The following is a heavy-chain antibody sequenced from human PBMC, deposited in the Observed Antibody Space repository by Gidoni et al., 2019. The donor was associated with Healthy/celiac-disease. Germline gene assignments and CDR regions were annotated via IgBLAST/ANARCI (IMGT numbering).Heavy chain of an antibody. CDR2: INHSGRT. Sequence: QVQLQQWGAGLLKPSETLSLTCAIYGGSFSGYYWSGIRQPPGKGLEWIGEINHSGRTNYNPSLKSRVTISVDTSKNQFSLKLSSVTAADTAVYYCARGRSGDDFWSGYSPYYYMDVWGKGTTVTVSS. CDR3: ARGRSGDDFWSGYSPYYYMDV. CDR1: GGSFSGYY. D-gene: IGHD3-3*01. J-gene: IGHJ6*03. V-gene: IGHV4-34*01.